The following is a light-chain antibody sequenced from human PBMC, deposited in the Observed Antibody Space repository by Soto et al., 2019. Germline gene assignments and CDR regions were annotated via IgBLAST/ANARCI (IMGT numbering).Light chain of an antibody. V-gene: IGKV1-5*03. CDR1: QSISSW. CDR3: QQYGSSPRALT. Sequence: DIQMTQSPSTLSASVGDRVTITCRASQSISSWLAWYQQKPGKAPKLLIYKASTLKSGVPSRFSGSGSGTDFTLTISRLEPEDFAVYYCQQYGSSPRALTFGGGTKVDIK. CDR2: KAS. J-gene: IGKJ4*01.